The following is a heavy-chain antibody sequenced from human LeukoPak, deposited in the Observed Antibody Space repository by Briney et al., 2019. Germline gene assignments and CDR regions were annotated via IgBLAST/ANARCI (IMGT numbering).Heavy chain of an antibody. CDR3: AREPAAQQCLDY. J-gene: IGHJ4*02. V-gene: IGHV3-23*01. CDR2: ISGSGGST. CDR1: GFTFSSYA. D-gene: IGHD2-2*01. Sequence: GGSLRLSCAASGFTFSSYAMSWVRQAPGKGLEGVSAISGSGGSTYYADSVKGRFTISRDNSKNTLYLQMNSLRAEDTAVYYRAREPAAQQCLDYWGQGTLVTVSS.